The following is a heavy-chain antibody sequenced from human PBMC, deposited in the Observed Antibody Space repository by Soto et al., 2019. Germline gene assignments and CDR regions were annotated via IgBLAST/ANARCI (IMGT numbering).Heavy chain of an antibody. CDR2: IYYSGST. CDR3: ARDRGFVGPTVTNYFDY. J-gene: IGHJ4*02. V-gene: IGHV4-31*03. Sequence: QVQLQESGPGLVKPSQTLSLTCTVSGGSISSGGYYWSWIRQHPGKGLEWIGYIYYSGSTYYNPSLKSRVTISVDTSKNQFSLKLSSVTAADTAVYYCARDRGFVGPTVTNYFDYWGQGTLVTVSS. CDR1: GGSISSGGYY. D-gene: IGHD4-17*01.